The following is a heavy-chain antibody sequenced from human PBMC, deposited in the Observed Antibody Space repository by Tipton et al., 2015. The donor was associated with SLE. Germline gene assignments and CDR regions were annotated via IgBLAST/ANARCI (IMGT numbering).Heavy chain of an antibody. V-gene: IGHV4-61*09. CDR3: ARAYYYDSSGYYIGLRYFDL. J-gene: IGHJ2*01. D-gene: IGHD3-22*01. Sequence: TLSLTCTVSGGSISSGSYYWSWIRQPAGKGLEWIGYIYTSGSTNYNPSLKSRVTISVDTSKNQFSLKLSSVAAADTAVYYCARAYYYDSSGYYIGLRYFDLWGRCTLVTVSS. CDR1: GGSISSGSYY. CDR2: IYTSGST.